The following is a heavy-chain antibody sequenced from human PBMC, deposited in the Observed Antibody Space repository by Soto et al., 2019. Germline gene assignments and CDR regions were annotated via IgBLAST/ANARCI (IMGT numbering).Heavy chain of an antibody. V-gene: IGHV3-30*03. J-gene: IGHJ4*02. Sequence: QVQLVESGGGVVQPGRSLRLSCAVTGFTFSDYGMHWVRQAPGKGLEWVAFIAYDGSFKSYTDSVKGRFTISRDSSSDTLVLQMDSLRPEDTAVYYCARSASWSYYSNTDHSSPYWGQGTLVTVSS. D-gene: IGHD3-10*01. CDR2: IAYDGSFK. CDR3: ARSASWSYYSNTDHSSPY. CDR1: GFTFSDYG.